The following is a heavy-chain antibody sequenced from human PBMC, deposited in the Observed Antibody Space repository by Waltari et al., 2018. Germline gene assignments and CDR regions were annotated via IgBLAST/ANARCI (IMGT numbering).Heavy chain of an antibody. D-gene: IGHD3-3*01. CDR3: ARQLWSGYFDRCDY. Sequence: QVQLQESGPGLVKPSETLSLTCAVSGDSITNGRYSWAWIRQPPGKGLEWIGTIYYTGSTYYNPSLKSRVTISQHMSTNQFSLKLNSVSAADTAVYYCARQLWSGYFDRCDYWGQGTAVIVSS. CDR1: GDSITNGRYS. V-gene: IGHV4-39*01. J-gene: IGHJ4*02. CDR2: IYYTGST.